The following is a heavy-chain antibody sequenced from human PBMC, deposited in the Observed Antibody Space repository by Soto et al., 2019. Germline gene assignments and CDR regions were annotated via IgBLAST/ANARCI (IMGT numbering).Heavy chain of an antibody. CDR3: AKNLTQWPSSSFYS. V-gene: IGHV3-23*01. J-gene: IGHJ4*02. Sequence: EVQLLESGGGLVQPGGSLRLSCAVSGFIFSNYAMSWVRQAPGGGLEWVATVSGGGGSTYYADSVKGRFTISRDNSKNTLFLQINSLRDYYSAVYYSAKNLTQWPSSSFYSWGQGSLVPVSS. CDR2: VSGGGGST. CDR1: GFIFSNYA. D-gene: IGHD6-19*01.